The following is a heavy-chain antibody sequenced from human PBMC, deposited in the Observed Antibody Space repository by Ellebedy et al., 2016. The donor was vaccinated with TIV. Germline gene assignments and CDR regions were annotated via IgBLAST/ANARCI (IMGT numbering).Heavy chain of an antibody. CDR1: GGSISSGGYY. Sequence: SETLSLTXTVSGGSISSGGYYWSWIRQHPGKGLEWIGYIYYSGSTYYNPSLKSRVTISVDTSKNQFSLKLSSVTAADTAVYYCARESDTAMVSGMDVWGQGTTVTVSS. D-gene: IGHD5-18*01. CDR3: ARESDTAMVSGMDV. V-gene: IGHV4-31*03. CDR2: IYYSGST. J-gene: IGHJ6*02.